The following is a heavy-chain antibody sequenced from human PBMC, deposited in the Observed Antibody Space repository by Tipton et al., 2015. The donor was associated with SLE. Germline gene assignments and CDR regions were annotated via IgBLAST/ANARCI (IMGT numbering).Heavy chain of an antibody. CDR1: GDSINSYY. CDR2: IYYTGNT. J-gene: IGHJ4*02. V-gene: IGHV4-59*08. D-gene: IGHD1/OR15-1a*01. CDR3: ARHSWEQPFDN. Sequence: TLSLTCTVSGDSINSYYWSWIRQPPGEGLEWIGHIYYTGNTNYNPSLESRVTISVDTSKNQFSLKLTSVTAADTAVYYCARHSWEQPFDNWGQGTLVTVSS.